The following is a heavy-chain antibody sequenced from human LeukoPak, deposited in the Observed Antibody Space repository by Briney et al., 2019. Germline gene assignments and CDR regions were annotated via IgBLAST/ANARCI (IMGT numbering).Heavy chain of an antibody. J-gene: IGHJ4*02. Sequence: GGSLRLSCVASGFTFSSYAMSWVRQAPGKGLEWVSAISGSGGSTYYADSVKGRFTISRDNSKNTLYLQMNSLRAEDTAVYYCAKGHTTVVTLMCFDYWGQGTLVAVSS. D-gene: IGHD4-23*01. V-gene: IGHV3-23*01. CDR3: AKGHTTVVTLMCFDY. CDR2: ISGSGGST. CDR1: GFTFSSYA.